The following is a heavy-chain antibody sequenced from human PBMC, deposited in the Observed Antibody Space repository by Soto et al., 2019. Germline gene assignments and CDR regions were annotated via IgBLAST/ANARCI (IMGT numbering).Heavy chain of an antibody. CDR1: GGSISSYY. J-gene: IGHJ3*02. V-gene: IGHV4-59*01. D-gene: IGHD5-12*01. CDR3: ASSTWTPNGAFDI. CDR2: IYYSGST. Sequence: PSETLSLTCTVSGGSISSYYWSWIRQPPGKGLEWIGYIYYSGSTNYNPSLKSRVTISVDTSKNQFSLKLSSVTAADTAVYYCASSTWTPNGAFDIWGQGTMVTV.